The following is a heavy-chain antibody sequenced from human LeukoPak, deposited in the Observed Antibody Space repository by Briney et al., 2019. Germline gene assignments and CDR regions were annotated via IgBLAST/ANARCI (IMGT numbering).Heavy chain of an antibody. CDR1: GGSISTFS. CDR3: ARDTTVASGMQF. CDR2: IYSSTT. D-gene: IGHD4-23*01. J-gene: IGHJ4*02. Sequence: PSETLSLTCTVSGGSISTFSWSWVRQSPGKGLEWIGSIYSSTTNFNPSFKSRVAMSVDTPKNQFSLRLNSVTTAGSAVYYCARDTTVASGMQFWGQGTLVTVSS. V-gene: IGHV4-59*01.